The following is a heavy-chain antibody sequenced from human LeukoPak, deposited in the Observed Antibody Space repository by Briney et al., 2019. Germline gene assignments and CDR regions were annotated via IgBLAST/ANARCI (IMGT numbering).Heavy chain of an antibody. Sequence: SETLSLTCTVSGGSISSYYWSWIRQPAGKGPEWIGRIYTSGSTNYNPSLKSRVTMSVDTSKNQFSLKLSSVTAADTAVYYCARVSYSSNWYYFDYWGQGTLVTVSS. J-gene: IGHJ4*02. D-gene: IGHD6-13*01. V-gene: IGHV4-4*07. CDR3: ARVSYSSNWYYFDY. CDR2: IYTSGST. CDR1: GGSISSYY.